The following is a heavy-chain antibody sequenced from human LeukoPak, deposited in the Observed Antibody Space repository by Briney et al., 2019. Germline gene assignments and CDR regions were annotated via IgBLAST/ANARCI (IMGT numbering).Heavy chain of an antibody. J-gene: IGHJ3*01. Sequence: GGSLRLSCAASGFTFSTSWMSWVRQAPGKGLEWVANIKEDGGEKYYVDSVRGRFTISRDNAKNSLYLQMNSLRAEDTALNYCARDREMGTIRNGFDVWGQGTIVSVSS. CDR3: ARDREMGTIRNGFDV. CDR1: GFTFSTSW. V-gene: IGHV3-7*01. D-gene: IGHD5-24*01. CDR2: IKEDGGEK.